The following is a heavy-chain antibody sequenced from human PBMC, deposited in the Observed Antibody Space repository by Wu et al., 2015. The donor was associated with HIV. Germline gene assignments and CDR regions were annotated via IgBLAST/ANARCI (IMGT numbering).Heavy chain of an antibody. CDR2: ISAYNGNT. CDR3: ARGQPGLLWFGEFFPRAYYYGMDV. J-gene: IGHJ6*02. Sequence: QVQLVQSGAEVKKPGASVKVSCKASGYTFISYGISWVRQAPGQGLEWMGWISAYNGNTNYAQKLQGRVTMTTDTSTSTAYMELRSLRSDDTAVYYCARGQPGLLWFGEFFPRAYYYGMDVWGQGTTVTVSS. D-gene: IGHD3-10*01. V-gene: IGHV1-18*01. CDR1: GYTFISYG.